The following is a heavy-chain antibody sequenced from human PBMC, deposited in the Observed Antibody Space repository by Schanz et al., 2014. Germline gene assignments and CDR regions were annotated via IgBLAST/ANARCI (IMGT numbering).Heavy chain of an antibody. CDR2: VNPSVRGT. V-gene: IGHV1-46*03. CDR3: AGAFDSSGYYFDY. J-gene: IGHJ4*02. CDR1: GYTFVSYS. Sequence: QVQLVQSGAEVKKPGASVKVSCKASGYTFVSYSMHWVRQAPGQGLEWMGIVNPSVRGTHFAREFQGRVTVTSDTSTSTVYMELSGLRSEDTAVYYCAGAFDSSGYYFDYGDQGTLVTVSS. D-gene: IGHD3-22*01.